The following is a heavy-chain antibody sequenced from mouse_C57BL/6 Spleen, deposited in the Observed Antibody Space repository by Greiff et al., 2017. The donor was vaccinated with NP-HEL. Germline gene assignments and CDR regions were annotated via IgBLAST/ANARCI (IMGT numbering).Heavy chain of an antibody. Sequence: EVQRVESGGGLVKPGGSLKLSCAASGFTFSDYGMHWVRQAPEKGLEWVAYISSGSSTIYYADTVKGRFTISRDNAKNTLFLQMTSLRSEDTAMYYCARLFSYYYGSSSDYWGQGTTLTVSS. CDR2: ISSGSSTI. V-gene: IGHV5-17*01. CDR3: ARLFSYYYGSSSDY. D-gene: IGHD1-1*01. J-gene: IGHJ2*01. CDR1: GFTFSDYG.